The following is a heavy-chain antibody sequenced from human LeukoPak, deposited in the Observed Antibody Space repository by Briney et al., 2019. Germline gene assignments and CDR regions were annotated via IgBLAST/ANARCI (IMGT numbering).Heavy chain of an antibody. J-gene: IGHJ4*02. V-gene: IGHV3-23*01. CDR3: AKVRPDFTVGVYYFDH. Sequence: GGSLRLSCAGSGFTFSIYAMSWVGQAPGKGLEGVAGINGGGGSTYYADSVKGRFTISRDNSKNTLYLQMNSLRAEDTAASFCAKVRPDFTVGVYYFDHWGQGTLVTVSS. CDR1: GFTFSIYA. CDR2: INGGGGST. D-gene: IGHD1-26*01.